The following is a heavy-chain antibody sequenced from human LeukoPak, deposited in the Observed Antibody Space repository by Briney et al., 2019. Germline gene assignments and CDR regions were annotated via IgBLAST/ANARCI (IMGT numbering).Heavy chain of an antibody. J-gene: IGHJ4*02. CDR1: GFTFGSYA. CDR3: AKDVPLGYCSNTNCYPDY. D-gene: IGHD2-2*01. V-gene: IGHV3-30-3*01. CDR2: ISYDGGTT. Sequence: GGSLRLSCAASGFTFGSYAMNWVRQAPGKGLEWVAVISYDGGTTYYADSVKGRFTISRDNSKNTLYLQMNSLRAEDTAVYYCAKDVPLGYCSNTNCYPDYWGQGTLVTVSS.